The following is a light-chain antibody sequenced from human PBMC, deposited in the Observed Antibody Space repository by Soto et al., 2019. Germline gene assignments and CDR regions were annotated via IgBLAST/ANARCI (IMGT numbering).Light chain of an antibody. V-gene: IGLV2-14*01. CDR3: SSYTSSSTLYV. Sequence: QSALTQRASVSGSPGQSITISCTGTSGDVGGYNYVSWYQQHPGKAPKLMIYDVSNRPSGVSNRFSGSKSGNTASLTISGLQAEDEADYYCSSYTSSSTLYVFGTGTKVTVL. CDR2: DVS. CDR1: SGDVGGYNY. J-gene: IGLJ1*01.